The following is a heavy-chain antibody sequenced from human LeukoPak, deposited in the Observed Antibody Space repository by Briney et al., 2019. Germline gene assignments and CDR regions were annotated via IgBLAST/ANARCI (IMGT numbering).Heavy chain of an antibody. D-gene: IGHD3-22*01. CDR3: ARVPLGSQIDSSGYYSPDY. Sequence: ASVKVSCKAFGGTFSSYAISWVRQAPGQGLEWMGGIIPIFGTANYAQKFQGRVTITADESTSTAYMELSSLRSEDTAVYYCARVPLGSQIDSSGYYSPDYWGQGTLVTVSS. CDR2: IIPIFGTA. V-gene: IGHV1-69*13. J-gene: IGHJ4*02. CDR1: GGTFSSYA.